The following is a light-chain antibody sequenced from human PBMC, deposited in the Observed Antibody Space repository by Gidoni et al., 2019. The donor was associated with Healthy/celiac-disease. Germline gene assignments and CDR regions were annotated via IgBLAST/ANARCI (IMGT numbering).Light chain of an antibody. Sequence: DIVITQSPHSLAVSLCERATINCKSSQSVLYSSNNKNYLAWYQQKPVQPPKLLIYWASTRESGVPDRFSGSGSGTDFTLTISSLQAEDVAVYYCQQYYSTPYTFGQGTKLEIK. V-gene: IGKV4-1*01. CDR2: WAS. CDR3: QQYYSTPYT. J-gene: IGKJ2*01. CDR1: QSVLYSSNNKNY.